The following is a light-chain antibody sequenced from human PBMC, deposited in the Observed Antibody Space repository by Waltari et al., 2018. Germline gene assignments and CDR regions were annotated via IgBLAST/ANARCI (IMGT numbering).Light chain of an antibody. J-gene: IGLJ3*02. Sequence: QSTLTQPPSASGTPGQRVSFSCSGGSSNIGVNDVLWYQQVQGTAPKLLIHSVDQRPSGVPDRFSGSKSGTSASLAISGLQSEDEADYFCSTWDDILGGPVFGGGTKVTVL. CDR2: SVD. V-gene: IGLV1-44*01. CDR3: STWDDILGGPV. CDR1: SSNIGVND.